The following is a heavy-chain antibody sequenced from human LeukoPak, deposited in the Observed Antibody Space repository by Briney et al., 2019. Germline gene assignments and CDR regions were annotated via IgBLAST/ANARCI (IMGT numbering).Heavy chain of an antibody. J-gene: IGHJ1*01. CDR3: AKNGPSDYLTAEYFQH. CDR2: ISYDGSNK. CDR1: GFTFSSYG. Sequence: PGGSLRLSCAASGFTFSSYGMHWVRQAPGKGLEWVAVISYDGSNKYYADSVKGRFTISRDNSKNTLYLQMNSLRAEDTAVYYCAKNGPSDYLTAEYFQHWGQGTLVTVSS. D-gene: IGHD4-17*01. V-gene: IGHV3-30*18.